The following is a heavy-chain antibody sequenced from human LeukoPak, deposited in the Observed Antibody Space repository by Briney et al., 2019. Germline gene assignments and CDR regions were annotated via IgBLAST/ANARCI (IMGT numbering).Heavy chain of an antibody. J-gene: IGHJ4*02. CDR2: INPNSGGT. D-gene: IGHD3-9*01. Sequence: ASVKVSCKASVYTFTAYYMHWVRQAPGQGLEWMGWINPNSGGTNYAQKFQGRVTMTRDTSISTAYMELSRLRSDDTAMYYCPIEGNAYYDILTGYSPGLDYWGQGTLVTVSS. V-gene: IGHV1-2*02. CDR1: VYTFTAYY. CDR3: PIEGNAYYDILTGYSPGLDY.